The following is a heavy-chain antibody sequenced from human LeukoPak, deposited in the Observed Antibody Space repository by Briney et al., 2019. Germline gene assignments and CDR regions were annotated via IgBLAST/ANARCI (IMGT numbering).Heavy chain of an antibody. V-gene: IGHV1-69*05. D-gene: IGHD6-13*01. CDR2: IIPIFGTA. J-gene: IGHJ4*02. Sequence: ASVKVSCKASGGTFSSYAISWVRQVPGQGLEWMGGIIPIFGTANYAQKFQGRVTITTDESTSTAYMELSSLRSEDTAVYYCASSTRIAAAGTFDYWGQGTLVTVSS. CDR1: GGTFSSYA. CDR3: ASSTRIAAAGTFDY.